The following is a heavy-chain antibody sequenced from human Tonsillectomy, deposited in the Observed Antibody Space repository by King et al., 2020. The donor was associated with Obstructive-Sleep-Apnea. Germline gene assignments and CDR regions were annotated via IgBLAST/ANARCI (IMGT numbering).Heavy chain of an antibody. Sequence: VQLQQSGPGLVKPSQTLSFTCAISGDSVSSNSAPWNWIRQSPSIGLEWLGRTYYRSKRYNDFAVSVKSRITINADTSKNQSSLQLNSVTPEDTAVYYCARHQVYYSSSRTYNDCYFYGMDVWGQGTTVTVSS. J-gene: IGHJ6*02. CDR2: TYYRSKRYN. CDR3: ARHQVYYSSSRTYNDCYFYGMDV. D-gene: IGHD3-10*01. V-gene: IGHV6-1*01. CDR1: GDSVSSNSAP.